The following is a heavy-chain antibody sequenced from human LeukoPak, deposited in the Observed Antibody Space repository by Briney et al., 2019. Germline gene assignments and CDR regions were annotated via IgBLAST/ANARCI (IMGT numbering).Heavy chain of an antibody. CDR1: GYTFTSYD. CDR3: ARGFRDSSGRKPDY. V-gene: IGHV1-8*01. CDR2: MNPNSGNT. D-gene: IGHD3-22*01. J-gene: IGHJ4*02. Sequence: ASVKVSCKASGYTFTSYDINWMRQATGRGLEWMGWMNPNSGNTGYAQKFQDRVTMTRNTSINTAYMELSSLRSEDMAVYYCARGFRDSSGRKPDYWGQGTLVTVSS.